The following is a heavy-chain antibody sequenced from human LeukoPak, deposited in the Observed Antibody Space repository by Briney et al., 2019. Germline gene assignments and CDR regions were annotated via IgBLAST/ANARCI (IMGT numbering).Heavy chain of an antibody. CDR3: ARKGYCSGGSCYAFNY. V-gene: IGHV3-74*03. D-gene: IGHD2-15*01. J-gene: IGHJ4*02. CDR2: ISPDGSTA. CDR1: GFTFSRYW. Sequence: QPGGSLRLSCAASGFTFSRYWMHWVRQAPGKGLMWVSRISPDGSTALYADSVKGRFTISRDISKNTLYLQMNSLRAEDTAIYYCARKGYCSGGSCYAFNYWGQGTLVTVSS.